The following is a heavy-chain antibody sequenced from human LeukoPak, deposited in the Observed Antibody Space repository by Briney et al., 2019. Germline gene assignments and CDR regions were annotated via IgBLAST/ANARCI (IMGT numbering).Heavy chain of an antibody. CDR2: ISGSGGST. CDR1: GFTVSSNY. D-gene: IGHD3-10*01. Sequence: PGGSLRLSCAASGFTVSSNYMSWVRQAPGKGLEWVSAISGSGGSTYYADSVKGRFTISRDNSKNTLYLQMNSLRAEDTAVYFCARVATGSYDWFDPWGQGTLVTVSS. CDR3: ARVATGSYDWFDP. J-gene: IGHJ5*02. V-gene: IGHV3-23*01.